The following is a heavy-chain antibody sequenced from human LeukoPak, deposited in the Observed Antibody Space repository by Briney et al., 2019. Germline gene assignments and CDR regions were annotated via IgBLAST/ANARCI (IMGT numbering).Heavy chain of an antibody. J-gene: IGHJ5*02. V-gene: IGHV1-18*01. CDR3: ARDVPVLNSIAAAGTGVNWFDP. CDR2: ISAYNGNT. CDR1: GYTFTSYG. D-gene: IGHD6-13*01. Sequence: ASVKVSCKASGYTFTSYGISWVRQAPGQGLEWMGWISAYNGNTNYAQKLQGRVTMTTDTSTSTAYMELRSLRPDDTAVYYCARDVPVLNSIAAAGTGVNWFDPWGQGTLVTVSS.